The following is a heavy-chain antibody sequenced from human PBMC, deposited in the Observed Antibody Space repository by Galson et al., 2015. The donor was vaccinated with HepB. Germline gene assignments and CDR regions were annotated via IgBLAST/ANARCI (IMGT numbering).Heavy chain of an antibody. CDR1: GYSFTIYW. CDR2: IYPGDSDT. D-gene: IGHD3-10*01. Sequence: QSGAEVKKPGESLKISCKASGYSFTIYWIAWVRQMPGKGLEWMGIIYPGDSDTRYSPSFQGRVTMSADKSISTAYLQWRSLKASDTGIYYCARQVPIPITVRDGGSYGMDVWGQGTTVTVSS. CDR3: ARQVPIPITVRDGGSYGMDV. V-gene: IGHV5-51*01. J-gene: IGHJ6*02.